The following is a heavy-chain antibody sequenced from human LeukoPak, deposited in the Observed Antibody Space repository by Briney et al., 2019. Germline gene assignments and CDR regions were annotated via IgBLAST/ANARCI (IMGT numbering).Heavy chain of an antibody. Sequence: EASVTVSFTVSGYTLTELSMHWVRQAPGKGLEGMGGFDTEDGETIYAQKFQGRVTMTEDTSTDTAYMELSSLRSEDTAVYYCAHSGPYGSSWYLYQYWGQGTLVTVSS. D-gene: IGHD6-13*01. CDR1: GYTLTELS. J-gene: IGHJ4*02. CDR2: FDTEDGET. CDR3: AHSGPYGSSWYLYQY. V-gene: IGHV1-24*01.